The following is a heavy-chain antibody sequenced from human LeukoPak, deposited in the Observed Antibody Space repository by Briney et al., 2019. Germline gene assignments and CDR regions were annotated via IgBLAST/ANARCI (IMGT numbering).Heavy chain of an antibody. Sequence: SETLSLTCTVSGGSISSYYWSWIRQPPGKGVEWLGYIYYSGSTNYNPSLKSRVTTSVDTSKNQLSLKLSSVTAADTAVYYCARVIGYCSSTSCFGYFDYWGQGTLVTVSS. J-gene: IGHJ4*02. CDR1: GGSISSYY. V-gene: IGHV4-59*08. CDR3: ARVIGYCSSTSCFGYFDY. D-gene: IGHD2-2*01. CDR2: IYYSGST.